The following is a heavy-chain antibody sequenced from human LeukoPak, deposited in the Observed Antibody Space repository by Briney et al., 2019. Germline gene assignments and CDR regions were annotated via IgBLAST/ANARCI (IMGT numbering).Heavy chain of an antibody. CDR1: TFTFSNSV. CDR2: ISIDGNGK. CDR3: AKEVRTSGRAGIFGY. Sequence: TGGSLTLSCVPSTFTFSNSVMHWVRQAPGKGLEWVSGISIDGNGKYYADSVRGRITISRDNSKNTLYLEMNSLSAEDTAVYYCAKEVRTSGRAGIFGYWGQGTLVTVSS. J-gene: IGHJ4*02. D-gene: IGHD2-2*01. V-gene: IGHV3-30*04.